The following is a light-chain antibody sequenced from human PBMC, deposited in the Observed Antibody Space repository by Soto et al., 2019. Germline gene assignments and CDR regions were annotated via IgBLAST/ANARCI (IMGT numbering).Light chain of an antibody. J-gene: IGKJ5*01. V-gene: IGKV3-20*01. CDR2: AAS. Sequence: EIVLRQSPGTLSFSTGERATLSCRASQSVSSSYLAWYQQKPGQAPRLLIFAASSRASGIPDRFSGSGSGTDFTLTISRLEPEDFALFYCQYHGSSPITFGHVRLLEVK. CDR3: QYHGSSPIT. CDR1: QSVSSSY.